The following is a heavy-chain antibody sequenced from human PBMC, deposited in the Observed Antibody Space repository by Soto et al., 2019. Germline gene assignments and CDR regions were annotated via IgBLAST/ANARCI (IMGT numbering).Heavy chain of an antibody. J-gene: IGHJ4*02. CDR2: IITPFGTS. Sequence: VQLLQSGAEVKKPGSSVKVSCKASGGTFSSHSINWVRQAPGQGLEWMVGIITPFGTSNYAQNFQGRVTITADQSTSTAYMELNSLTSDDTAVYYCAREVGYGDFSAALLDWGQGTLVTVSS. CDR1: GGTFSSHS. CDR3: AREVGYGDFSAALLD. V-gene: IGHV1-69*01. D-gene: IGHD2-21*02.